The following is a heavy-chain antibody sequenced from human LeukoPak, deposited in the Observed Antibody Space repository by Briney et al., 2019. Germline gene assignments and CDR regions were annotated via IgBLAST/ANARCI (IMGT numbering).Heavy chain of an antibody. Sequence: SETLSLTCAVSGGSISSGGYSWSWIRQPPGKGLEWIGYIYQSGSTYYNPSLKSRVTISVDRSKNQFSLKLSSVTAADTAVYYCAGTTYDFWSGYYRGDGMDVWGQGTTVTVSS. CDR3: AGTTYDFWSGYYRGDGMDV. V-gene: IGHV4-30-2*01. CDR2: IYQSGST. CDR1: GGSISSGGYS. D-gene: IGHD3-3*01. J-gene: IGHJ6*02.